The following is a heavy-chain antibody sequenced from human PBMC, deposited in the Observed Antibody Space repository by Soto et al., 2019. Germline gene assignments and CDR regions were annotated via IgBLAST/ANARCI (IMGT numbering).Heavy chain of an antibody. CDR2: IGESGTPT. J-gene: IGHJ6*02. CDR1: GFTFSSYA. V-gene: IGHV3-23*01. CDR3: ARYIPGVRYYGMDV. D-gene: IGHD2-2*01. Sequence: HPGGSLRLSCAASGFTFSSYAMKWVRQAPGKGLEWVSLIGESGTPTYYADSVKGRFTISRDNSGNTLFLEMYSLRAEDTAVYYCARYIPGVRYYGMDVWGQGTPVTVSS.